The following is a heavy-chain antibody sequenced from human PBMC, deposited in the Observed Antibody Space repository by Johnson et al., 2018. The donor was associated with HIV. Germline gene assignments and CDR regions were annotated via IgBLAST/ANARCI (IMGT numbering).Heavy chain of an antibody. Sequence: QVQLVESGGGLVKPGGSLRLSCAAFGFTFFDYYMSWIRQAPGKGLEWVSYISSSGSTIYYADSVKGRFTISRDNAKNSLYLHMNSLRAEDTALYYCAKVMITFGGTLSVNAFDIWGQGTMVTVSS. CDR2: ISSSGSTI. D-gene: IGHD3-16*01. CDR3: AKVMITFGGTLSVNAFDI. CDR1: GFTFFDYY. J-gene: IGHJ3*02. V-gene: IGHV3-11*01.